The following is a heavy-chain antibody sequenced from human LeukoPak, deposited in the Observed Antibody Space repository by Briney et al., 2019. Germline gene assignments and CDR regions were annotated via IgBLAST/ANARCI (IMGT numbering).Heavy chain of an antibody. CDR2: VNAGNGHT. D-gene: IGHD2-21*02. Sequence: ASVKVSCKASGYIFTDYAILWVRQAPGQRFEWLGWVNAGNGHTKYSQNFQGRVTLTRDTSATTASMEMNSLRSEDTALYYCARGRWSATTASYYLDFWGLGTLVTASS. V-gene: IGHV1-3*01. J-gene: IGHJ4*02. CDR3: ARGRWSATTASYYLDF. CDR1: GYIFTDYA.